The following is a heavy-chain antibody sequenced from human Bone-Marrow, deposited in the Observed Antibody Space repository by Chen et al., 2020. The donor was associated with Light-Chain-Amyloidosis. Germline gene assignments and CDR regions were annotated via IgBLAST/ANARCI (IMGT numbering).Heavy chain of an antibody. CDR1: GGSISSGGYS. CDR3: ARGRDYYDSSGYSYYFDY. J-gene: IGHJ4*02. CDR2: IYYSGST. V-gene: IGHV4-31*03. Sequence: QVQLQESGPGLVKPSQTLSPTCTVSGGSISSGGYSWSWIRQHPGKGLEWIGYIYYSGSTYYNPSLKSRVTISVDTSKNQFSLKLSSVTAADTAVYYCARGRDYYDSSGYSYYFDYWGQGTLVTVSS. D-gene: IGHD3-22*01.